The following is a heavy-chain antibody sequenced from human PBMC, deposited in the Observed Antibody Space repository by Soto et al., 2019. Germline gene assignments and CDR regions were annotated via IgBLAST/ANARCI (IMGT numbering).Heavy chain of an antibody. CDR1: GFTFTTYW. V-gene: IGHV3-74*01. Sequence: EVQLVESGGGLVQPGGSLRLSCAASGFTFTTYWMHWVRQAPGKGLMWVSRINSDGTTTNYADSVKGRFTISRDNAKNTVYLQMNSLSPEDTAVYYCARVPTGGYDWNWGQGTLVTVSS. CDR2: INSDGTTT. D-gene: IGHD5-12*01. J-gene: IGHJ4*02. CDR3: ARVPTGGYDWN.